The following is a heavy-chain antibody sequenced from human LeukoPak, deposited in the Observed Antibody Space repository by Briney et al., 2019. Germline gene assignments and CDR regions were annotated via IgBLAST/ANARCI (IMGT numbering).Heavy chain of an antibody. V-gene: IGHV4-39*01. CDR1: GGSISSSSYY. D-gene: IGHD2-15*01. J-gene: IGHJ5*02. CDR2: IYYSGST. CDR3: ARGYCSGGSCATEWWDNWFDP. Sequence: KPSETLSLTCTVSGGSISSSSYYWGWIRQPPGKRLEWIGSIYYSGSTYYNPSLKSRVTISVDTSKNQFSLKLSSVTAADTAVYYCARGYCSGGSCATEWWDNWFDPWGQGTLVTVSS.